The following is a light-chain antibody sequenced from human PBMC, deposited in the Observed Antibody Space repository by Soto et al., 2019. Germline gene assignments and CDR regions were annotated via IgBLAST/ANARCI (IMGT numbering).Light chain of an antibody. CDR2: DAS. J-gene: IGKJ1*01. V-gene: IGKV3-11*01. CDR1: QSVGRY. CDR3: QHRNNWPWT. Sequence: EIVLTQSPAILSLSPGERATHSCRASQSVGRYLVWYQQKPGQAPSLLIYDASNRATGVPARFSGSGSGTDFTLTISSLESEDFAVYYCQHRNNWPWTLGQGTKV.